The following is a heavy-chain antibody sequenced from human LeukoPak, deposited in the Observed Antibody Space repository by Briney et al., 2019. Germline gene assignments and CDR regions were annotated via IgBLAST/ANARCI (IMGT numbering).Heavy chain of an antibody. CDR1: GFTFSSYA. V-gene: IGHV3-23*01. J-gene: IGHJ4*02. CDR2: ISGSGGST. Sequence: PGGSLRLSCAASGFTFSSYAMSWVRQAPGKGLEWVSAISGSGGSTYYADSVKGRFTISRDNSKNTLYLQVNSLRAEDTAVYYCASRYGDSGSPFDYWGQGTLVTVSS. D-gene: IGHD4-17*01. CDR3: ASRYGDSGSPFDY.